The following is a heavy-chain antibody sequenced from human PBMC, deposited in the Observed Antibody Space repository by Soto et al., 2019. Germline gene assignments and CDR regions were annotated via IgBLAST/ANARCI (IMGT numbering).Heavy chain of an antibody. V-gene: IGHV1-46*01. J-gene: IGHJ6*02. Sequence: GASVKGSCKASGYTFTSYAMHWGRQAPGQGLEWMGIINPSGGSTSYAQKFQGRVTMTRDMSTSTVYMELSSLRSEDTAVYYCARESAGPENFYGMDVWGQGTTVTVSS. CDR1: GYTFTSYA. CDR3: ARESAGPENFYGMDV. D-gene: IGHD6-13*01. CDR2: INPSGGST.